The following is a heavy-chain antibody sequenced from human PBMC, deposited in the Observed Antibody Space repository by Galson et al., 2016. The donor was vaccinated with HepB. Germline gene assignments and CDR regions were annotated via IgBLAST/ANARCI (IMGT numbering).Heavy chain of an antibody. CDR1: GYSFTSYW. J-gene: IGHJ4*02. D-gene: IGHD2/OR15-2a*01. CDR2: IYPGDSDT. V-gene: IGHV5-51*01. CDR3: ARRGLYSTTFDY. Sequence: QSGAEVKKHGESLKISCKGSGYSFTSYWIGWVRQMHGKGLEWMGIIYPGDSDTRYSPSFQGRVTISADKTISTADLQWSSLKASDTAMYYCARRGLYSTTFDYWGQGTLVTVSS.